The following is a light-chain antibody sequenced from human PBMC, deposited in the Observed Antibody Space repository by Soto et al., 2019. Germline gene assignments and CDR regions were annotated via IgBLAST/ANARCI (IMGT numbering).Light chain of an antibody. J-gene: IGKJ1*01. V-gene: IGKV3-15*01. CDR3: QQYDNWPRT. Sequence: EIVMTQSPATLSVSPGXRATLSCRASQSVRTTVAWYQQKPGQAPRLLLYGASTRATGIPARFSGSGSGTDFTLTISSLQSEDLGVYYCQQYDNWPRTFGQGTKVDIK. CDR2: GAS. CDR1: QSVRTT.